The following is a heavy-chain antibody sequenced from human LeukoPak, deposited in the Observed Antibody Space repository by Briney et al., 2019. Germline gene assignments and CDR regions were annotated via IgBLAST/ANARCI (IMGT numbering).Heavy chain of an antibody. CDR1: GYTFTGFY. CDR3: ARDGGFDY. V-gene: IGHV1-2*02. Sequence: ASVKVSCKASGYTFTGFYMHWVRQAPGQGLEWMGWINPNSGATNCAQKFQGRVTMTRDTSITTTYMELSTLRSDDTGVYYCARDGGFDYWGQGTLVTVSS. D-gene: IGHD3-16*01. CDR2: INPNSGAT. J-gene: IGHJ4*02.